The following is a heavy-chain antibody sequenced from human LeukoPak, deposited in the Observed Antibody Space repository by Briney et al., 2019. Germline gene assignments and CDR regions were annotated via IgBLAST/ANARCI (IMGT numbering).Heavy chain of an antibody. V-gene: IGHV1-69*06. J-gene: IGHJ3*02. CDR3: ARGRSRTDVVVITNDAFDI. CDR1: GGAFSSYA. CDR2: IIPLFGTT. Sequence: ASVKVSCKASGGAFSSYAITWVRQAPGQGLEWMGGIIPLFGTTNYAQKFQGRVTITADKSTSTAYMELSSLRSEDTAVYYCARGRSRTDVVVITNDAFDIWGQGTMVTVSS. D-gene: IGHD3-22*01.